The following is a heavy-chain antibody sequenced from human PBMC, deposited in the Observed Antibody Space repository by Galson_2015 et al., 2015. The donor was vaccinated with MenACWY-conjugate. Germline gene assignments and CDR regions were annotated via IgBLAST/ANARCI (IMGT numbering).Heavy chain of an antibody. J-gene: IGHJ4*02. CDR2: ISPGSGRI. CDR3: AWGRNPTVKSMYLDY. D-gene: IGHD7-27*01. Sequence: SLRLSCAASGITFSRCGMNWVRQAPGKGLEWISYISPGSGRIYYADSAKGRFTISRDDAKSSLFLQIVSLRDEDTAVYYCAWGRNPTVKSMYLDYWGQGTLVTVSS. V-gene: IGHV3-48*02. CDR1: GITFSRCG.